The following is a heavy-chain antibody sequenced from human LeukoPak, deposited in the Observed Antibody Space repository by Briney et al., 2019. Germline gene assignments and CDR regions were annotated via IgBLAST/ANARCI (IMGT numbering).Heavy chain of an antibody. V-gene: IGHV3-20*04. CDR2: INWNGGST. D-gene: IGHD1-1*01. Sequence: GGSLRLSCAASGFTFSDYYMSWVRQAPGKGLEWVSGINWNGGSTGYADSVKGRFTISRDNAKNSLYLQMNSLRAEDTALYYCARDSASPTTEWGQGTLVTVSS. J-gene: IGHJ4*02. CDR3: ARDSASPTTE. CDR1: GFTFSDYY.